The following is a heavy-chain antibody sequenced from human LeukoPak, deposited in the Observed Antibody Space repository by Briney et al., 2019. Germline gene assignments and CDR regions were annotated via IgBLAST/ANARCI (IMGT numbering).Heavy chain of an antibody. CDR3: ARIAVTYTFDY. J-gene: IGHJ4*02. V-gene: IGHV3-21*01. CDR2: ISYSSSYI. CDR1: GFTFSNYS. D-gene: IGHD4-17*01. Sequence: GGSLRLSCAASGFTFSNYSMNWVRQAPGKGLEWVSSISYSSSYIYYADSVKGRFTISRDNAKNSLYLQMNSLRAEDTAVYCCARIAVTYTFDYWGQGTLVTVSS.